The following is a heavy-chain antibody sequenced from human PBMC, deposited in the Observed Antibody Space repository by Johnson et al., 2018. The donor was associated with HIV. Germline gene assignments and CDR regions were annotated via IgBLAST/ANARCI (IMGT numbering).Heavy chain of an antibody. CDR3: VRDDGSEYEAFDI. CDR2: ISYDGSNK. J-gene: IGHJ3*02. D-gene: IGHD6-19*01. CDR1: GFTFSSYA. V-gene: IGHV3-30*04. Sequence: QVQLVESGGGVVQPGRSLRLSCAASGFTFSSYAMHWVRQAPGKGLEWVAVISYDGSNKYYADSVKGRFTISRDNSKNTLYLQMNSLRAEDPAVYYCVRDDGSEYEAFDIWGQGTMVTVSS.